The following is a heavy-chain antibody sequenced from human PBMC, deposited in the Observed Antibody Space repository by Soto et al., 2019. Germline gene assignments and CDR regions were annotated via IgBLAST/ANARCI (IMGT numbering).Heavy chain of an antibody. CDR1: GFTFSNYA. V-gene: IGHV3-30-3*01. Sequence: QVQLVESGGGVVQPGRSLRVSCAASGFTFSNYAMHWVRQAPGKGLEWVAVVSYDGSKQFYADSVEGRFTISRDSSKSTRYLHMDKLRDEDTAVYYCARDRVYYYDNSGYYNFDYWGQGTLVTVSS. CDR2: VSYDGSKQ. D-gene: IGHD3-22*01. CDR3: ARDRVYYYDNSGYYNFDY. J-gene: IGHJ4*02.